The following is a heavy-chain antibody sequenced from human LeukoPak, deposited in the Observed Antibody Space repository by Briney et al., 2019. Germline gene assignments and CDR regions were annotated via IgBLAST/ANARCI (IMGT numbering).Heavy chain of an antibody. Sequence: GGSLRLSCAASGFTFSSYGMHWVRQAPGKGLEWVAFIRYDGSNKYYADSVKGRFTISRDNSKNTLYLQMNSLRAEDTAVYYCASGEVVVAATLFDYWGQGTLVTVSS. V-gene: IGHV3-30*02. J-gene: IGHJ4*02. CDR1: GFTFSSYG. CDR2: IRYDGSNK. CDR3: ASGEVVVAATLFDY. D-gene: IGHD2-15*01.